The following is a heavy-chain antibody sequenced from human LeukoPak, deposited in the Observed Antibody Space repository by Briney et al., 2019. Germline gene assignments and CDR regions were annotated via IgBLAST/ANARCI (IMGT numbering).Heavy chain of an antibody. CDR1: GFTFSSYA. CDR3: ARNGIYGDYV. CDR2: ISGSGGST. J-gene: IGHJ4*02. Sequence: GGSLRLSCAASGFTFSSYAMGWVRQAPGKGLEWVSAISGSGGSTYYADSLKDRFTISRDNSENTLYLQMNSLRAEDTAVYYCARNGIYGDYVWGQGTLVTVSS. V-gene: IGHV3-23*01. D-gene: IGHD4-17*01.